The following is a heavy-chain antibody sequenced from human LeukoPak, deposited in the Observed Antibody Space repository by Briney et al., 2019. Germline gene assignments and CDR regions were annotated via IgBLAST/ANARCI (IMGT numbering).Heavy chain of an antibody. D-gene: IGHD5-18*01. CDR2: IKTDGSTT. J-gene: IGHJ4*02. V-gene: IGHV3-74*01. Sequence: GGSLRLSCAVSGFTFSSSWMHWVRQAPGKGLVWVSHIKTDGSTTAYADSVKGRFTISRDNAKNTLYLQMNSLRAEDTGVYYCARGNQQPPRSTPDYWGQGTLVTVSS. CDR1: GFTFSSSW. CDR3: ARGNQQPPRSTPDY.